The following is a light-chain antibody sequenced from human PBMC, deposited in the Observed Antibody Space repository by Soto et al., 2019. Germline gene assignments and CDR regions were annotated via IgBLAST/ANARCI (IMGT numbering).Light chain of an antibody. CDR1: QSVSSN. Sequence: EILMTQSPATLSVSPGERATLSCRASQSVSSNLAWYQQKRGQAPRLLLYGASTRATGIPARFSGSGSGAEFTLTISSLQSEDFAVYYCQQYNNWPLSFGGGTKVDIK. CDR3: QQYNNWPLS. J-gene: IGKJ4*01. CDR2: GAS. V-gene: IGKV3-15*01.